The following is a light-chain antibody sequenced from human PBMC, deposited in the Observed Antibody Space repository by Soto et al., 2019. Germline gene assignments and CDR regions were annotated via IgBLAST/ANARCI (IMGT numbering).Light chain of an antibody. CDR1: GSNIGENA. Sequence: QLVLTQPPSASGTPGQTVTISCSGSGSNIGENAVNWYQHLPGTAPQLLIYSNALRPSGVPHRFSGSKSGTAGSLAISGLQSEDEAHYSCAAWDDSLKAMLFGGGTKLTVL. CDR2: SNA. J-gene: IGLJ3*02. CDR3: AAWDDSLKAML. V-gene: IGLV1-44*01.